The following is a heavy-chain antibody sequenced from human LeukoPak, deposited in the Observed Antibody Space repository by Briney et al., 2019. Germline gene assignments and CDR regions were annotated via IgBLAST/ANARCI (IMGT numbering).Heavy chain of an antibody. V-gene: IGHV1-2*06. CDR1: GYTFTVYF. CDR2: INPNSGGT. Sequence: GASVKVSCKASGYTFTVYFMHWVRQAPGQGLEWMGRINPNSGGTNFAQKFQGRVTMTRDTSISTAYMELSRLRSDDTAVYYCASYFGSSSSETDAFDIWGQGTMVTVSS. CDR3: ASYFGSSSSETDAFDI. D-gene: IGHD6-6*01. J-gene: IGHJ3*02.